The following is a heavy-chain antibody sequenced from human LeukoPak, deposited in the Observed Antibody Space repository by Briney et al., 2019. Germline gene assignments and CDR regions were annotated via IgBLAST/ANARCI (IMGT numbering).Heavy chain of an antibody. CDR3: AREVAGFDY. CDR2: IYYSGST. V-gene: IGHV4-59*01. J-gene: IGHJ4*02. Sequence: SETLSLTCTVSGGSISSYYWSWIRQPPGKGLEWIGYIYYSGSTNYNPSLKSRVTVSVDTSKNQFSLKLSSVTAADTAVYYCAREVAGFDYWGQGTLVTVSS. CDR1: GGSISSYY. D-gene: IGHD5-12*01.